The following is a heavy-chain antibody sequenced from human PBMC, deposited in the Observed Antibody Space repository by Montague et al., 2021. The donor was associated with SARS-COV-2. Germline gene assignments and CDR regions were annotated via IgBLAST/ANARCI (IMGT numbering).Heavy chain of an antibody. CDR1: GESFSRYY. CDR3: ARLGDGIVPSPILGLGPYYSFYYMDV. CDR2: ISQSGNT. J-gene: IGHJ6*03. Sequence: SETLSFTCAVFGESFSRYYWSWIRQPPGKGLEWIGEISQSGNTKYNPSLQSRVSISLDTSRNQFSLKVSSVTAADTAIYYCARLGDGIVPSPILGLGPYYSFYYMDVWGKGTTVTVSS. D-gene: IGHD2-2*02. V-gene: IGHV4-34*01.